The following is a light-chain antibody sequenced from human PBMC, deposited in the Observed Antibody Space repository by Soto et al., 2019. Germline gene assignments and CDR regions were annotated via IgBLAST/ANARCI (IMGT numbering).Light chain of an antibody. J-gene: IGLJ1*01. CDR3: SSYAGSNNFV. Sequence: QSALTQPPSASGSPGQSVTISCTGTSSDVGSYKYVSWYQQHPDKAPKLLIYEVNKRPSGVPDRFSGSKSGNTASLTVSGLQAEDEADYYCSSYAGSNNFVFGTGTKLTVL. CDR1: SSDVGSYKY. CDR2: EVN. V-gene: IGLV2-8*01.